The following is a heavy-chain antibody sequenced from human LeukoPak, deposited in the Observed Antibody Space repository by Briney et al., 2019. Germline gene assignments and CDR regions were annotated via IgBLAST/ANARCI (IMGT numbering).Heavy chain of an antibody. CDR3: ARYTFGTYFDY. CDR1: GFTVSSNY. CDR2: IYSGGST. V-gene: IGHV3-53*01. J-gene: IGHJ4*02. D-gene: IGHD1-7*01. Sequence: GGSLRLSCAASGFTVSSNYMSWVRQAPGKGLEWVSVIYSGGSTYYADSVKGRFTISRDNSKNTLYLQMNSLRAEDTAVYYCARYTFGTYFDYWGQGTLVTVSS.